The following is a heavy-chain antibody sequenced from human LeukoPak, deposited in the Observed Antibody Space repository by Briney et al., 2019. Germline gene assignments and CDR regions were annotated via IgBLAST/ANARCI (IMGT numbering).Heavy chain of an antibody. CDR2: INPNSGGT. CDR3: ARVAKYSGSYSPLAKNWFDP. CDR1: GYTFTGYY. J-gene: IGHJ5*02. Sequence: GASVKVSCKASGYTFTGYYMHWVRQAPGQGLEWMGWINPNSGGTNYAQKFQGRVTMTRDTSISTAYMELSRLRSDDTAVYYCARVAKYSGSYSPLAKNWFDPWGQGTLVTVSS. V-gene: IGHV1-2*02. D-gene: IGHD1-26*01.